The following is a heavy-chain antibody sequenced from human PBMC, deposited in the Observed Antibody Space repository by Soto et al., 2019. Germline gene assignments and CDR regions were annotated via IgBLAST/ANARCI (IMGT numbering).Heavy chain of an antibody. D-gene: IGHD6-6*01. Sequence: GGSLRLSCAASGFSVSSNYMSWVRQAPGQGLEWGSVSYSGGSTYYADSVKGLLTISRDNSKNTLHLQINSLRAEDTAVYYCAREGIAARPFLWGQGTLVTVSS. CDR3: AREGIAARPFL. CDR1: GFSVSSNY. J-gene: IGHJ4*02. CDR2: SYSGGST. V-gene: IGHV3-53*01.